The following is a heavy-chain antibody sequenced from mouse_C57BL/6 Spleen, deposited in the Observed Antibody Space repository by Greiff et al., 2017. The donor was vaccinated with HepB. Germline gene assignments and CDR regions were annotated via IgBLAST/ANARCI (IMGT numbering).Heavy chain of an antibody. CDR1: GYAFSSSW. Sequence: VQLQQSGPELVKPGASVKISCKASGYAFSSSWMNWVKQRPGKGLEWIGRIYPGDGDTNYNGKFKGKATLTADKSSSTAYMQLSSLTSEDSAVYFCARDRGSGYYAMDYWGQGTSVTVSS. J-gene: IGHJ4*01. CDR3: ARDRGSGYYAMDY. CDR2: IYPGDGDT. D-gene: IGHD1-1*01. V-gene: IGHV1-82*01.